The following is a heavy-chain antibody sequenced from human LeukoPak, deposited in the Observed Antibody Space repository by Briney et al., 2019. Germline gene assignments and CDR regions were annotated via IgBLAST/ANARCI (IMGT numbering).Heavy chain of an antibody. J-gene: IGHJ6*03. D-gene: IGHD5-18*01. CDR2: IGTAGDT. CDR3: ARGGDFGYSYGGYYYMDV. CDR1: GFTFSSYD. Sequence: GRSLRLSCAASGFTFSSYDMHWVRQAAGKGLEWVSTIGTAGDTYYPGSVKGRFTISRENAKNSLYLQMNSLRAGDTAVYYCARGGDFGYSYGGYYYMDVWGKGTTVTVSS. V-gene: IGHV3-13*01.